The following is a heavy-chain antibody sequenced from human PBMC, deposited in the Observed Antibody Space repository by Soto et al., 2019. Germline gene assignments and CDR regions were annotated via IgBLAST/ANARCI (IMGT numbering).Heavy chain of an antibody. CDR3: ARDTYYYDSSGYQGAFDI. V-gene: IGHV1-69*01. D-gene: IGHD3-22*01. CDR2: A. J-gene: IGHJ3*02. Sequence: ANYAQKFQGRVTITADESTSTAYMELGSLRSEDTAVYYCARDTYYYDSSGYQGAFDIWGQGTMVTVSS.